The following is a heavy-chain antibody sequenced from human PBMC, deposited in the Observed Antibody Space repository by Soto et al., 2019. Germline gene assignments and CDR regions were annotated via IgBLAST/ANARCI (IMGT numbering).Heavy chain of an antibody. D-gene: IGHD2-21*01. J-gene: IGHJ5*02. V-gene: IGHV4-39*01. Sequence: SETLSLTCTVSGCSISSSSYYWGWIRQPPGKGLEWIGSIYYSGSTYYNPSLKSRVTISVDTSKHQFSLKLSSVTAADTAVYYCARPQTYYNWFDPWGQGTLVTVSS. CDR3: ARPQTYYNWFDP. CDR1: GCSISSSSYY. CDR2: IYYSGST.